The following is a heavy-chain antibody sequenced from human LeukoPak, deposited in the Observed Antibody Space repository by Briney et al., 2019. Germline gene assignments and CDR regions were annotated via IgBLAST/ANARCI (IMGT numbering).Heavy chain of an antibody. CDR1: GGSISSSSYY. V-gene: IGHV4-39*07. D-gene: IGHD3-9*01. J-gene: IGHJ5*02. Sequence: SETLSLTCTVSGGSISSSSYYWGWIRQPPGKGLEWIGSIYYSGSTYYNPSLKSRVTISVDTSKNQFSLKLSSVTAADTAVYYCARDERNGWYYDILTGYPGFDPWGQGTLVTVSS. CDR2: IYYSGST. CDR3: ARDERNGWYYDILTGYPGFDP.